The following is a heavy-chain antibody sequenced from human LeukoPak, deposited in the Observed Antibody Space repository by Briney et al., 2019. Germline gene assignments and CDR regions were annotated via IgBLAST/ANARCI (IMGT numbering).Heavy chain of an antibody. CDR1: GGTFSSYA. D-gene: IGHD2-21*02. V-gene: IGHV1-69*01. J-gene: IGHJ6*02. CDR3: ARDGIVVVTADYNGMDV. Sequence: EVSCKASGGTFSSYAISWVRQAPGQGLEGMGGIIPIFGTANYAQKFQGRVTITADESTSTAYMELSSLRSEDTAVYYCARDGIVVVTADYNGMDVWGQGTTVTVSS. CDR2: IIPIFGTA.